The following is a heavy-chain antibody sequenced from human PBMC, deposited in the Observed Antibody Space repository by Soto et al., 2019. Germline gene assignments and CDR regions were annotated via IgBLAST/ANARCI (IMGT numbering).Heavy chain of an antibody. J-gene: IGHJ4*02. CDR1: GYAFTTYG. V-gene: IGHV1-18*01. CDR2: ISAHNGNT. CDR3: ARGRYGDY. Sequence: QVHLVQSGAEVKKPGASVKVSCKGSGYAFTTYGITWVRQAPGQGLEWMGWISAHNGNTNYAQKLQGRVTVTRDTSTSTSYLEMRSLSSDGTVVYYCARGRYGDYWGQGALVTVSS. D-gene: IGHD1-1*01.